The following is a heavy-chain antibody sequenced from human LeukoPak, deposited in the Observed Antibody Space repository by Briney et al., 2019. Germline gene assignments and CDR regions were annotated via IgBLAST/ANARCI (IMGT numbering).Heavy chain of an antibody. D-gene: IGHD3-10*01. Sequence: GGSLRLSCAASGFTFDDYGMSWVRQAPGKGLEWVSGISWNSGSIGYADSVKGRFTISRDNAKNSLYLQMNSLRAEDTALYYCAKDMDGYYYGSGSQNPYYYYYYGMDVWGQGTTVTVSS. J-gene: IGHJ6*02. CDR2: ISWNSGSI. V-gene: IGHV3-9*01. CDR3: AKDMDGYYYGSGSQNPYYYYYYGMDV. CDR1: GFTFDDYG.